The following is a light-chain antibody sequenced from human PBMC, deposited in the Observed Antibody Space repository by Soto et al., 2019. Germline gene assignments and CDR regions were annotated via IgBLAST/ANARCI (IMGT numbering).Light chain of an antibody. V-gene: IGLV2-14*01. CDR2: EVS. CDR1: SSDVGGYNY. CDR3: SSYTRSSTAL. J-gene: IGLJ7*01. Sequence: QSALTQPASVSGSPGQSITISCTGTSSDVGGYNYVSWYQQHPGKAPKLMIYEVSNRPSGVSNRFSGSKSGNTASLTISGLQAEDKADYYGSSYTRSSTALLGGGTHLTVL.